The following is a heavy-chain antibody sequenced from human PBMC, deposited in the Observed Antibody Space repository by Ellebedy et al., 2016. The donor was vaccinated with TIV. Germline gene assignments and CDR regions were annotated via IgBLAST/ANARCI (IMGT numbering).Heavy chain of an antibody. CDR2: ISGGGGST. V-gene: IGHV3-23*01. D-gene: IGHD2/OR15-2a*01. CDR1: GFTFGFSFSRYA. CDR3: ATERRNYYNGMDV. J-gene: IGHJ6*02. Sequence: GESLKISCAASGFTFGFSFSRYAMSCVRQAPGRGLEWVSGISGGGGSTHYADSVKGRFTISRDNSKNMLYLQMNSLRAEDTAVYYCATERRNYYNGMDVWGQGTTVTVSS.